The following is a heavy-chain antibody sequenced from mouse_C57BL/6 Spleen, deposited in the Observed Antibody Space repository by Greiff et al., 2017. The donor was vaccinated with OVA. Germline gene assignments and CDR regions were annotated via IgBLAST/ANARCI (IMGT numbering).Heavy chain of an antibody. J-gene: IGHJ1*03. CDR3: ARYYDYDGYWYFDV. D-gene: IGHD2-4*01. CDR1: GYSITSDY. Sequence: EVMLVESGPGLAKPSQTLSLTCSVTGYSITSDYWNWIRKFPGTKLEYMGYISYSGSTYYNPSLKSRISITRDTSKNQYYLQLNSVTTEDTATYYCARYYDYDGYWYFDVWGTGTTVTVSS. V-gene: IGHV3-8*01. CDR2: ISYSGST.